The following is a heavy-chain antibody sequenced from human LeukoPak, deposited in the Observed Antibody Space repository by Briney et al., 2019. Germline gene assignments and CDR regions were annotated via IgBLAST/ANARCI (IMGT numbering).Heavy chain of an antibody. Sequence: PGRSLRLSCAASGFTFSSYAMHWVRQAPGKGLEWVAVISYDGSNKYYAGSVKGRFTISRDNSKNTLYLQMNSLRAEDTAVYYCAAPAGTNYWGQGTLVTVSS. V-gene: IGHV3-30*04. CDR2: ISYDGSNK. J-gene: IGHJ4*02. D-gene: IGHD6-13*01. CDR3: AAPAGTNY. CDR1: GFTFSSYA.